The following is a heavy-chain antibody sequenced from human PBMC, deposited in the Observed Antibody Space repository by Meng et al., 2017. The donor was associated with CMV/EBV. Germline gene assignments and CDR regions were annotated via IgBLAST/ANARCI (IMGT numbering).Heavy chain of an antibody. CDR1: GGTFTKYV. Sequence: SVKVSCKTLGGTFTKYVISWLRQAPGQGLEWMGGIIPLLGTANYAQKFQGRVTITADKSTSTAYMELNSLRSEDTAVYYCARDLPIFGVVIHAFDLWGQGTMVTVSS. D-gene: IGHD3-3*01. J-gene: IGHJ3*01. CDR2: IIPLLGTA. CDR3: ARDLPIFGVVIHAFDL. V-gene: IGHV1-69*10.